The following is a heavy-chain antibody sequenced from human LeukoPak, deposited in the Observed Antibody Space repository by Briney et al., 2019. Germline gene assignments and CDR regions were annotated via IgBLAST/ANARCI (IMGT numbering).Heavy chain of an antibody. CDR2: IYYSGST. D-gene: IGHD6-13*01. CDR3: ARGIGIAAAKFGY. J-gene: IGHJ4*02. Sequence: SETLSLTCTVSGGSISSYYWSWIRQPPGKGLEWIGYIYYSGSTNYNPSLKSRVTISVDTSKNQFSLKLSSVTAADTAVYYCARGIGIAAAKFGYWGQGTLVTVSS. V-gene: IGHV4-59*01. CDR1: GGSISSYY.